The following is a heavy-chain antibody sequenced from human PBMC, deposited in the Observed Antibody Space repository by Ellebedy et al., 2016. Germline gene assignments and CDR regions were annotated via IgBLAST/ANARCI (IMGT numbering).Heavy chain of an antibody. V-gene: IGHV4-59*13. CDR2: IYYSGST. CDR3: ARGGRKTPIYSPYRADMVDV. CDR1: GGSISSYY. J-gene: IGHJ6*02. D-gene: IGHD5-18*01. Sequence: GSLRLXXTVSGGSISSYYWSWIRQPPGKGLEWIGYIYYSGSTNYNPSLKSRVTISVDTSKNQFSLKLSSVTAADTAVYYCARGGRKTPIYSPYRADMVDVWGQGTTVTVSS.